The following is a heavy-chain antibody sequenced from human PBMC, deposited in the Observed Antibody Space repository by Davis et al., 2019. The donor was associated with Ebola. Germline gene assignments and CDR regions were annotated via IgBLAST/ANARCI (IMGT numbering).Heavy chain of an antibody. D-gene: IGHD2-2*01. J-gene: IGHJ5*02. CDR1: GYTFTSYG. Sequence: SVKVSCKASGYTFTSYGISWVRQAPGQGLEWMGGIIPIFGTANYAQKFQGRVTITADESTSTAYMELSSLRSEDTAVYYCARDGCSSTSCYPHNWFDPWGQGTLVTVSS. V-gene: IGHV1-69*13. CDR3: ARDGCSSTSCYPHNWFDP. CDR2: IIPIFGTA.